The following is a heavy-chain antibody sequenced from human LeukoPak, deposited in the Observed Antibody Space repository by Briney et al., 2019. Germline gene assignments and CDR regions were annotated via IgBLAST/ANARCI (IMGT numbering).Heavy chain of an antibody. CDR2: ISSSSGTI. Sequence: GGSLRLSCAASGFTFSSYSMNWVRQAPGKGLEWVSYISSSSGTIYYADSLKGRFTISKDNAKNSLYLQMNSLRAEDTAVYYCARGFHRRLYDSSAYYSYWGQGTLVTVSS. J-gene: IGHJ4*02. V-gene: IGHV3-48*01. CDR1: GFTFSSYS. CDR3: ARGFHRRLYDSSAYYSY. D-gene: IGHD3-22*01.